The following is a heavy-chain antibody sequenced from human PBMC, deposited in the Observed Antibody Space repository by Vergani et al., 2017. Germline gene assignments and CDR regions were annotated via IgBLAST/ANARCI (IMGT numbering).Heavy chain of an antibody. J-gene: IGHJ4*02. CDR1: GYTFTNHH. D-gene: IGHD3-10*01. V-gene: IGHV1-46*03. CDR2: ITPGGST. Sequence: VQLVQSGPEVKKPGASVNIACKTSGYTFTNHHLHWVRQAPGQGLEWMGIITPGGSTDYGPKFQGRATMTRDTSTRTVYMDLTGLRSDDTAMYYCARTSSISGSYYNGEWEYWCQGTLVVVSS. CDR3: ARTSSISGSYYNGEWEY.